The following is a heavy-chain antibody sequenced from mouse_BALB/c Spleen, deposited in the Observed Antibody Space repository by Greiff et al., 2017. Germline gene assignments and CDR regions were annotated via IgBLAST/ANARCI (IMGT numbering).Heavy chain of an antibody. D-gene: IGHD2-3*01. Sequence: VQLKESGPGLVKPSQSLSLTCTVTGYSITSDYAWNWIRQFPGNKLEWMGYISYSGSTSYNPSLKSRISITRDTSKNQFFLQLNSVTTEDTATYYCARCDGSLIWYFDVWGAGTTVTVSS. V-gene: IGHV3-2*02. CDR3: ARCDGSLIWYFDV. CDR2: ISYSGST. CDR1: GYSITSDYA. J-gene: IGHJ1*01.